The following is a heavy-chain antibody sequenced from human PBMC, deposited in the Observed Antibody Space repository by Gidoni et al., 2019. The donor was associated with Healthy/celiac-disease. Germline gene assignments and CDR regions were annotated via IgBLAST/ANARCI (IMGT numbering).Heavy chain of an antibody. CDR1: GHTLTELS. V-gene: IGHV1-24*01. J-gene: IGHJ6*02. CDR2: FDPEDGET. CDR3: ATWIAPSPYYGMDV. Sequence: QVTLVQSGAEVTKHGESVKGACKVPGHTLTELSMHWVRQAPGKGLEWMGGFDPEDGETIYAQKFQGRVSMTDDTSTDTAYLELSSLRSEDTAVYYCATWIAPSPYYGMDVWGQGTTVTVSS. D-gene: IGHD2-2*03.